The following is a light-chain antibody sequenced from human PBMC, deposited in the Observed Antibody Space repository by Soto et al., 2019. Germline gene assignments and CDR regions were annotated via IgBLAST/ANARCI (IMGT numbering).Light chain of an antibody. J-gene: IGLJ1*01. CDR3: CSYAGSSPYV. CDR2: EGS. V-gene: IGLV2-23*01. Sequence: QSALTQPASVSGSPGQTITISCTGTSSDVGSYNLVSWYQQHPGKAPKLMIYEGSKRPSGVSNRFSGSKFGNTASLTISGLQAEDEADYYCCSYAGSSPYVFGTGTKLTVL. CDR1: SSDVGSYNL.